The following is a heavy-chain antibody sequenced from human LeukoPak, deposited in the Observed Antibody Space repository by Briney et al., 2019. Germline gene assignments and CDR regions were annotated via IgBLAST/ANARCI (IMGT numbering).Heavy chain of an antibody. D-gene: IGHD2-2*01. CDR2: ISDDSSYK. Sequence: KPGGSLRLSCATSGFTFSSSGMNWVRQAPGKGLEWVSSISDDSSYKYYAGSMKGRFTISRDNAKNSLYLQMNSLRAEDTAVYYCARDLGFVVVPSVKADYWGQGTLVTVSS. V-gene: IGHV3-21*01. J-gene: IGHJ4*02. CDR1: GFTFSSSG. CDR3: ARDLGFVVVPSVKADY.